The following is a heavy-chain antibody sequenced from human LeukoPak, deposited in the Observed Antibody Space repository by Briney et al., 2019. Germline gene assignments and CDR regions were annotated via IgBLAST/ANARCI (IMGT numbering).Heavy chain of an antibody. Sequence: GGSLRLSCAASGFTFSSYGMHWVRQAPGKGLEWVAVISYDGSNKYYADSVKGRFTISRDNSKNTLYLQMNSLRAEDTAVYYCAKGPSEWSYYDSSGPSYYFDYWGQGTLVTVSS. D-gene: IGHD3-22*01. CDR2: ISYDGSNK. V-gene: IGHV3-30*18. CDR3: AKGPSEWSYYDSSGPSYYFDY. CDR1: GFTFSSYG. J-gene: IGHJ4*02.